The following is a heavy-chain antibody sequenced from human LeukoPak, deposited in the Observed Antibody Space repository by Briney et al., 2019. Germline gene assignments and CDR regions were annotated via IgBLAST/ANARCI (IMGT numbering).Heavy chain of an antibody. J-gene: IGHJ4*02. D-gene: IGHD3-16*01. CDR1: GFTFSSYS. CDR2: ISSSSSTI. CDR3: AKDRFVGGGPFDS. Sequence: GGSLRLSCAASGFTFSSYSMNWVRQAPGKGREWVSYISSSSSTIYYADSVKGRFTIPRDNAKNSLYLQKNSLRAEDTAIYYCAKDRFVGGGPFDSWGQGNLVTVSS. V-gene: IGHV3-48*01.